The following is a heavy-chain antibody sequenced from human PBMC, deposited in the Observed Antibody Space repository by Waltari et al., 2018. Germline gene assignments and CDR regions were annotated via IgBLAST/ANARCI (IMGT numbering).Heavy chain of an antibody. V-gene: IGHV3-48*01. D-gene: IGHD1-26*01. CDR2: ISSSSSSI. CDR3: ARDDRLLAGTTWMYFFDI. J-gene: IGHJ3*02. CDR1: GFPFSSYT. Sequence: EIQLVESGGGLVQPGGFLRISCVASGFPFSSYTMNWVRQAPGKGLEWVSDISSSSSSIHDADSVKGRFTISRDDAKNSLYLHMYSLKAEDAAVYYCARDDRLLAGTTWMYFFDIRGQGTMVTVSS.